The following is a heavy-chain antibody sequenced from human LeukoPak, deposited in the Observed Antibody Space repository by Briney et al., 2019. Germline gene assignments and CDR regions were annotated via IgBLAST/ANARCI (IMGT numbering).Heavy chain of an antibody. V-gene: IGHV4-4*07. D-gene: IGHD1-26*01. CDR2: IYTSGST. CDR3: ARETGSSRWFDP. J-gene: IGHJ5*02. CDR1: GGSTSSYY. Sequence: SETLSLTCTVSGGSTSSYYWSWIRQPAGKGLEWIGRIYTSGSTNYDASLKSRVTMSVDTSTNQISLNLSSVTAADTAVYYCARETGSSRWFDPWGQGTPVTVSS.